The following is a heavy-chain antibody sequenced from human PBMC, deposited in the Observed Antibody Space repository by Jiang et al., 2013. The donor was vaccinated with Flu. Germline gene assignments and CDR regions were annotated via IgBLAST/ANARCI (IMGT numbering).Heavy chain of an antibody. Sequence: GGVVQPGRSLRLSCAASGFTFSSYAMHWVRQAPGKGLEWVAVISYDGSNKYYADSVKGRFTISRDNSKNTLYLQMNSLRAEDTAVYYCARATGSGSDAFDIWGQGTMVTVSS. CDR3: ARATGSGSDAFDI. J-gene: IGHJ3*02. D-gene: IGHD3-22*01. CDR1: GFTFSSYA. CDR2: ISYDGSNK. V-gene: IGHV3-30-3*01.